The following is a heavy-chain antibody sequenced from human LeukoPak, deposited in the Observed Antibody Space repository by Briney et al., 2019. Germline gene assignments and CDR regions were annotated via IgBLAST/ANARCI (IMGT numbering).Heavy chain of an antibody. D-gene: IGHD6-6*01. J-gene: IGHJ6*02. CDR2: INHSGST. Sequence: SETLSLTCAVYGGSFSGYYWSWIRQPPGKGLEWIGEINHSGSTNYNPSLKSRVTISVDTSKNQFSLKLSSVTAADTAVYYCARDSIAARPHYYYGMDVWGQGTTVTVSS. V-gene: IGHV4-34*01. CDR3: ARDSIAARPHYYYGMDV. CDR1: GGSFSGYY.